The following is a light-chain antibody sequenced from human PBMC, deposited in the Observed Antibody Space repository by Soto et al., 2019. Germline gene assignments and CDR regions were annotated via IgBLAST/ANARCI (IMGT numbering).Light chain of an antibody. J-gene: IGLJ3*02. V-gene: IGLV4-60*03. CDR3: ETWDSNAWV. CDR2: LEGSGSY. Sequence: QAVLTQSSSASASLGSSVKLTCTLSSGHSSYIIAWHQQRPGKAPRYLMKLEGSGSYNKGSGVPDRFSGSSSGADRYPAISNLQSEEEADYDGETWDSNAWVFGGGTQLTVL. CDR1: SGHSSYI.